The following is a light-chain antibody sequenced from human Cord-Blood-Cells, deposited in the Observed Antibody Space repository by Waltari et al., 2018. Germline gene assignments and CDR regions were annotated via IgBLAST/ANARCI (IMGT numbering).Light chain of an antibody. Sequence: QSVLTQPPSVSAAPGQKVTISCSGSSSNIGNNYVSWYQQPPGTAPKLLIYANNKRPSGIPDRFSGSKSGTSATLGITGLQTGDEADYYCGTWDSSLSAVVFGGGTKLTVL. CDR1: SSNIGNNY. CDR2: ANN. CDR3: GTWDSSLSAVV. J-gene: IGLJ2*01. V-gene: IGLV1-51*01.